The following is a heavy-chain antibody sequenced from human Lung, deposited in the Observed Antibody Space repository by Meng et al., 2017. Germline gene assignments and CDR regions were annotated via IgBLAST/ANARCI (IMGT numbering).Heavy chain of an antibody. CDR3: ARMTTVSLNNWFDP. D-gene: IGHD4-17*01. CDR2: ISSSGSTI. CDR1: GFTFSDYY. J-gene: IGHJ5*02. V-gene: IGHV3-11*01. Sequence: GGSLRLSCAASGFTFSDYYMSWIRQAPGKGLEWVTYISSSGSTIYYADSVKGRFTISRDNAKNSLYLQMNSLRAEDTAVYYCARMTTVSLNNWFDPWGQGTLVTVSS.